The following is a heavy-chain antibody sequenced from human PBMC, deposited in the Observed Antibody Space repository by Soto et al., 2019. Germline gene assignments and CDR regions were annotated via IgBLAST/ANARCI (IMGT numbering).Heavy chain of an antibody. CDR1: GFTFTNAW. CDR3: TTEGPIWGHSDY. Sequence: GGSLRLSCAASGFTFTNAWMNWVRQTPGKGLEWVGRIKSKTDGGTTDYAAPVKGRFTISRDDSNNMVHLQMNSLKTEDTAVYYCTTEGPIWGHSDYWGQGTLVTVSS. CDR2: IKSKTDGGTT. J-gene: IGHJ4*02. D-gene: IGHD7-27*01. V-gene: IGHV3-15*07.